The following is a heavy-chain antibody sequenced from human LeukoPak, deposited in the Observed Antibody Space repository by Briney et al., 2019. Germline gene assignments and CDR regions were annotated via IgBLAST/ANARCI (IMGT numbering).Heavy chain of an antibody. J-gene: IGHJ3*01. Sequence: SQTLSLTCAISGDSVSSNSAAWTWIRQSPSRGLEWLGRTYYRSKWFNAYAPPVKRRIIINPDLSKNQFSLQLNSMTPEHTAVYYWTRGGGAFEVWGQGTTVTVS. CDR3: TRGGGAFEV. CDR1: GDSVSSNSAA. V-gene: IGHV6-1*01. CDR2: TYYRSKWFN.